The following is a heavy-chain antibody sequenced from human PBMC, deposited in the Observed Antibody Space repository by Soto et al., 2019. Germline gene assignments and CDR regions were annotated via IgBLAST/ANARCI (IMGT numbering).Heavy chain of an antibody. CDR2: IIPMSGSP. CDR3: ARARYRSSWERFDS. CDR1: GGTFSTYA. J-gene: IGHJ4*02. V-gene: IGHV1-69*01. Sequence: QVQLVQSGAEVKKPGSSVKVSCKASGGTFSTYAINWVRQAPGQGLAWLGGIIPMSGSPNYAQKFQGRVTITADESTRTAYMELSSLRSADTAIYYCARARYRSSWERFDSWGQGTLVTVSS. D-gene: IGHD6-13*01.